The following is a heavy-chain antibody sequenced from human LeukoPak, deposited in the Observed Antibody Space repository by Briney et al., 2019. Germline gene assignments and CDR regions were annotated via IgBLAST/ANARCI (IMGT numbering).Heavy chain of an antibody. V-gene: IGHV1-24*01. J-gene: IGHJ4*02. Sequence: ASVKVSCKVSGYTLTELSMHWVRQAPGKGLEWMGGFDPEDGETIYAQKFQGRVTMTEDTSTDTAYMELSSLRSEDTAVYYCATEGYCSSTSCYGGMDWSQGTLVTVSS. CDR1: GYTLTELS. CDR2: FDPEDGET. D-gene: IGHD2-2*01. CDR3: ATEGYCSSTSCYGGMD.